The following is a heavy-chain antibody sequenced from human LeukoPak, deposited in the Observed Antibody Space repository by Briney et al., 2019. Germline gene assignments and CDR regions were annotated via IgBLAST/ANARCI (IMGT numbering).Heavy chain of an antibody. D-gene: IGHD3-10*01. J-gene: IGHJ3*02. V-gene: IGHV1-69*04. CDR3: ARGYYGSGSYYNDYDDAFDI. CDR2: IIPILGIA. CDR1: GYTFTSYY. Sequence: SVKVSCKASGYTFTSYYMHWVRQAPGQGLEWMGRIIPILGIANYAQKFQGRVTITADKSTSTAYMELSSLRSEDTAVYYCARGYYGSGSYYNDYDDAFDIWGQGTMVTVSS.